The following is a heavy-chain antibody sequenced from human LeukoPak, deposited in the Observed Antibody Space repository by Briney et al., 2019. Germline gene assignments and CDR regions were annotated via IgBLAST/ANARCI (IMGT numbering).Heavy chain of an antibody. D-gene: IGHD6-19*01. CDR3: ARQGRGSGWFLP. CDR2: IYYTGST. V-gene: IGHV4-59*08. CDR1: GGSFSDYY. Sequence: NPSETLSLTCAVYGGSFSDYYWSWIRQPPGKGLEWIGYIYYTGSTNYNPSLKSRVTISVDTSKNQFSLNLSSVTAADTAVYYCARQGRGSGWFLPWGQGTLVTVSS. J-gene: IGHJ5*02.